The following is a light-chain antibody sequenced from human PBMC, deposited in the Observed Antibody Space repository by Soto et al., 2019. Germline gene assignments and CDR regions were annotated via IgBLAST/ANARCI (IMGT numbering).Light chain of an antibody. J-gene: IGKJ1*01. V-gene: IGKV3-20*01. CDR3: QQYGSSPVT. Sequence: EIVLTQSPGTLSLSPGERATLSCRASQSVSSSYLAWYQQKPGQAPRLLIYGAYSRATGIPDRFSGSGSGKDFTLTISRLEPEDFAVYYCQQYGSSPVTFGQGTKVEIK. CDR1: QSVSSSY. CDR2: GAY.